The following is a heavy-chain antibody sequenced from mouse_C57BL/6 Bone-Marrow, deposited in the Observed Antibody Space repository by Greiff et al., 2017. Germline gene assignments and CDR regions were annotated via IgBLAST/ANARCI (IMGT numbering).Heavy chain of an antibody. CDR3: ARYYGSSLYAMDY. CDR1: GYTFTSYW. D-gene: IGHD1-1*01. Sequence: VQLQQPGAELVKPGASVKLSCKASGYTFTSYWMHWVKQRPGQGLEWIGMIHPNSGSTNYNEKFKSKDTLTVDKSSSTAYMQLSSLTSEDSAVYYCARYYGSSLYAMDYWGQGTSVTVSS. CDR2: IHPNSGST. J-gene: IGHJ4*01. V-gene: IGHV1-64*01.